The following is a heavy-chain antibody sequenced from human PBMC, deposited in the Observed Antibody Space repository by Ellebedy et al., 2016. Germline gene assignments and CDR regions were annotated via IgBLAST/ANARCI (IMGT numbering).Heavy chain of an antibody. CDR3: LRISGGD. CDR2: IKSDGSVR. Sequence: GESLKISCAASGFTFNTYWMHWVRQVPGKGLEWVSNIKSDGSVRLYADSVKGRFTISRDNAKNTLYLQMNSLRVEDTATKYCLRISGGDWGQGTLVTVSS. CDR1: GFTFNTYW. V-gene: IGHV3-74*03. J-gene: IGHJ4*02. D-gene: IGHD3-16*01.